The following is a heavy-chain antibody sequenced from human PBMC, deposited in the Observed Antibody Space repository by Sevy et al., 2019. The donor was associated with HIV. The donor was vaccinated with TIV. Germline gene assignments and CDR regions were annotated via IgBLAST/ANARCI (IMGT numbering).Heavy chain of an antibody. J-gene: IGHJ5*02. V-gene: IGHV4-34*01. CDR1: DGSFSGYY. Sequence: SETLSLTCAVHDGSFSGYYWNWIRQLPGKGLEWIGEINESGIIYYNPSLKSRVTISVDTFKKQCSLKLNSVTAADTAVYFWARSPPVVVVPGAPSWFDPWGQGTLVTVSS. CDR2: INESGII. D-gene: IGHD2-2*01. CDR3: ARSPPVVVVPGAPSWFDP.